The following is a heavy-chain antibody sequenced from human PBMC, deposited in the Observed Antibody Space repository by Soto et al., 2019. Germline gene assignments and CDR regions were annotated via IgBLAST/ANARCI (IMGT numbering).Heavy chain of an antibody. CDR2: ISAYNGNT. V-gene: IGHV1-18*01. D-gene: IGHD3-9*01. CDR3: ARDYDILTGYPTFDY. J-gene: IGHJ4*02. CDR1: GYTFTSYG. Sequence: VASVKVSCKASGYTFTSYGISWVRQAPGQGLEWMGWISAYNGNTNYAQKLQGRVTMTTDTSTSTAYMELRSLRSDDTAVYYCARDYDILTGYPTFDYWGQGTLVTVSS.